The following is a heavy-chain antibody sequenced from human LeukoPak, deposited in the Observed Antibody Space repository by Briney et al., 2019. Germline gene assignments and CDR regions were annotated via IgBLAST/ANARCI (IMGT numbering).Heavy chain of an antibody. CDR2: ISYDGTNK. Sequence: PGRSLRLSCAASGFTFSNYAMHWVRQAPGKGLEWVAVISYDGTNKNYADSLKGRLTVSRDDATKTLSLQMNSLRDEDTAVYYCARDGYGMDVWGRGTTVTVSS. CDR1: GFTFSNYA. V-gene: IGHV3-30*04. CDR3: ARDGYGMDV. J-gene: IGHJ6*02.